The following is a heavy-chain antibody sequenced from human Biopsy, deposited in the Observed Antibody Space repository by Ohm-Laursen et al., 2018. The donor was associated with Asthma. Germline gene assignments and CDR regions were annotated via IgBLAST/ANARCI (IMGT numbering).Heavy chain of an antibody. CDR3: ARTHERWTSIQDDALDI. V-gene: IGHV3-30*04. J-gene: IGHJ3*02. Sequence: SLRLSCAASGFTFGNHAMHWVRQAPGKGLEWVAVISYDGGNKFYGDSVKGRFTLSRDNSRNTLYLQMNSLRVEDTAIYYCARTHERWTSIQDDALDIWGQGTMVIVSS. CDR2: ISYDGGNK. CDR1: GFTFGNHA. D-gene: IGHD4-23*01.